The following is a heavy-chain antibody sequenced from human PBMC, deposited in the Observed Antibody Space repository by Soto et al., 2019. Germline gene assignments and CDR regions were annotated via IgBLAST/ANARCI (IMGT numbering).Heavy chain of an antibody. CDR3: ARPYGDYYYYYGMDV. Sequence: EVQLVESGGGLVQPGGSLRLSCAASGFTVSSNYMSWVRQAPGKGLEWVSVIYSGGSTYYADSVKGRFTISRDNSKNTLYLQMNSLRAEDTAVYYCARPYGDYYYYYGMDVWGQGTTVTVSS. J-gene: IGHJ6*02. CDR1: GFTVSSNY. D-gene: IGHD4-17*01. CDR2: IYSGGST. V-gene: IGHV3-66*04.